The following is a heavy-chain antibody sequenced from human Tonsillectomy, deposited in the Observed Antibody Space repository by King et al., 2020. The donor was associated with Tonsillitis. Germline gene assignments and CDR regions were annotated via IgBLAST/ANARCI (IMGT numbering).Heavy chain of an antibody. V-gene: IGHV3-23*04. Sequence: VQLVESGGGLVLPGGSLRLSCAASKFTFSSYAMSWVRQAPGKGLEWVSSISGSGGITYYADSVKGRFTISRDNSKNTLYLQMNSLRAEDTAVYYCAKCGVGFWSAIRGGDYFYFYMDVWGKGTAVTVSS. CDR1: KFTFSSYA. D-gene: IGHD3-3*01. J-gene: IGHJ6*03. CDR2: ISGSGGIT. CDR3: AKCGVGFWSAIRGGDYFYFYMDV.